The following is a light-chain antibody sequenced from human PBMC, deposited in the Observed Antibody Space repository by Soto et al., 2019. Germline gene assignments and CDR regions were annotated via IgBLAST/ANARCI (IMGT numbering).Light chain of an antibody. CDR2: SNS. CDR3: IQALQTPRT. Sequence: DIEMTQSPLSLSVTPGEPASISCRSSQSLLHSNGYNYLDWYLQKPGQSPQLLISSNSNRASGVPHRFSGRGSGTDFTLKISQVEAEDVGVYYCIQALQTPRTFGQGTKLEI. V-gene: IGKV2-28*01. J-gene: IGKJ2*01. CDR1: QSLLHSNGYNY.